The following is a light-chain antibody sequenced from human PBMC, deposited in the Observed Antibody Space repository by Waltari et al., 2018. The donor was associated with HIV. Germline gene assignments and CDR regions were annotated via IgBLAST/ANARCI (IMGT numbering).Light chain of an antibody. Sequence: SYVLTQPPSVSVAPGQTARITCGGNNIGTKSVHWYQQKPGQAPVLVVYDDSDRPSGIPARFSGSNSGDTATLTISRVEAGDEADYHCQVWDSSGDHVVFGGGTKLTVL. CDR2: DDS. J-gene: IGLJ3*02. CDR3: QVWDSSGDHVV. CDR1: NIGTKS. V-gene: IGLV3-21*02.